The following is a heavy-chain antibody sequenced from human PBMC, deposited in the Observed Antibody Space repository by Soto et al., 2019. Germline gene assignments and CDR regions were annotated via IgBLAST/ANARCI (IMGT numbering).Heavy chain of an antibody. CDR2: ITWDSDTI. J-gene: IGHJ6*03. D-gene: IGHD2-15*01. CDR3: AKDFHTGIVVMDG. CDR1: GFTFDDYA. Sequence: EVQLVESGGDLVQPGRSMRLSCVASGFTFDDYAMHWVRQAPGQGLVWVSGITWDSDTIGYSDSVKWRFTITRDNAKISLYLQINSLRTEDTSLYYCAKDFHTGIVVMDGWGKGTTVTVSS. V-gene: IGHV3-9*01.